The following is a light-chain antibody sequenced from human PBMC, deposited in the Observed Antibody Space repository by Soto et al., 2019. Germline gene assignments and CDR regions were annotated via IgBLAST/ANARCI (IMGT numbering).Light chain of an antibody. CDR1: QSVSSN. Sequence: EIVMTQSPATLSVSPGERATLSCRASQSVSSNLAWYQQKPGQAPRLLIYGASSRAIGIPDRFSGSGSGTDFTLTISRLEPEDFEVYYCQQYDRSLFTFGPGTKVDSK. J-gene: IGKJ3*01. CDR3: QQYDRSLFT. CDR2: GAS. V-gene: IGKV3-20*01.